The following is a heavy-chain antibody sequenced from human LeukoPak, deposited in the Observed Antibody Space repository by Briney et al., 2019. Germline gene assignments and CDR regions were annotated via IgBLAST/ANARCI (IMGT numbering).Heavy chain of an antibody. D-gene: IGHD3-22*01. Sequence: GGSLRLSCAASGFTFSSYAMHWVRQAPGKGLEWVAVISYDGSNKYYADSVKGRFTISRDNSKNTLYLQMNSLRAEDTAVYYCAKDLPITMIVVSSNPWGQGTLVTVSS. J-gene: IGHJ5*02. CDR2: ISYDGSNK. CDR3: AKDLPITMIVVSSNP. V-gene: IGHV3-30*04. CDR1: GFTFSSYA.